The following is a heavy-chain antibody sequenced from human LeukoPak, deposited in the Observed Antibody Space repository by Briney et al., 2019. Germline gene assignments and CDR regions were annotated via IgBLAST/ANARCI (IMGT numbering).Heavy chain of an antibody. D-gene: IGHD2-21*02. CDR2: ISYSGST. V-gene: IGHV4-39*01. CDR1: GGSISSSSYY. J-gene: IGHJ4*02. CDR3: ARLTWLTAPYYFDF. Sequence: SETLSLTCTVSGGSISSSSYYWGWIRQPPGKGLEWIGSISYSGSTFYNPSLKSRVTISVDTSKNQFSLKLTSVTAADTAVYYCARLTWLTAPYYFDFWGQGTLVTVSS.